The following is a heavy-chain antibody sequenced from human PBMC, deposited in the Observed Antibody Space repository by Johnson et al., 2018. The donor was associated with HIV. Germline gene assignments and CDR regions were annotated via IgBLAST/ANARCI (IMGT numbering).Heavy chain of an antibody. J-gene: IGHJ3*02. CDR3: ARSPRIVVVVAATMGHAGDI. V-gene: IGHV3-30-3*01. Sequence: QVQLVESGGGVVQPGRSLRLSCAASGFTFSSYAMHWVRQAPGKGLEWVAVISYDGSNKYYADSVKGRFTISRDNSKNTLYLQMNSLRAEDTAVYYCARSPRIVVVVAATMGHAGDIWGQGTMVTVSS. CDR1: GFTFSSYA. CDR2: ISYDGSNK. D-gene: IGHD2-15*01.